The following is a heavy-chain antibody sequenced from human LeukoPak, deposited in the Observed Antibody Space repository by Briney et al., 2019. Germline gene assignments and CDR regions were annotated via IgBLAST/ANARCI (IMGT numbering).Heavy chain of an antibody. V-gene: IGHV3-48*03. D-gene: IGHD4-17*01. Sequence: PGGSLRLSCVASGFTFSSYAMHWVRQAPGKGLEWVSYISSSGSTIYYADSVKGRFTISRDNAKNSLYLQMNSLRAEDTAVYYCARDSAGPSWATVTSGIYWYFDYWGQGTLVTVSS. J-gene: IGHJ4*02. CDR2: ISSSGSTI. CDR3: ARDSAGPSWATVTSGIYWYFDY. CDR1: GFTFSSYA.